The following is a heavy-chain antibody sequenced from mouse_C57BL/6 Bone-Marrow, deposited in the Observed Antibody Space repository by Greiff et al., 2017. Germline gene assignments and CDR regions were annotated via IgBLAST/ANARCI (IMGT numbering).Heavy chain of an antibody. D-gene: IGHD2-2*01. Sequence: EVQLQESGTVLARPGASVKMSCKTSGYTFTSYWMHLVKQRSGQGLEWIGAIYPGNSDTSYNQKFKGKAKLPAVTAASTAYMELSSLTSEDSAVYYCTRRDLVGYDTWFAYWGQGTLVTVSA. CDR3: TRRDLVGYDTWFAY. CDR2: IYPGNSDT. J-gene: IGHJ3*01. V-gene: IGHV1-5*01. CDR1: GYTFTSYW.